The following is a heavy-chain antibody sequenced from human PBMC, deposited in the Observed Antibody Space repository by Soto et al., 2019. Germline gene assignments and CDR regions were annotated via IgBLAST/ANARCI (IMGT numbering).Heavy chain of an antibody. CDR3: ARGFLPYSSPWSALSYMDA. V-gene: IGHV4-34*01. D-gene: IGHD6-19*01. CDR1: GGSFSGYY. J-gene: IGHJ6*03. Sequence: PSETLSLTCAVSGGSFSGYYWSWIRQPPGKGLKWIGEINHSGSTNYNPSLKSRVTISVDTSKNQLSLKLSSVTAADTAVYYCARGFLPYSSPWSALSYMDAWANGPTVTVS. CDR2: INHSGST.